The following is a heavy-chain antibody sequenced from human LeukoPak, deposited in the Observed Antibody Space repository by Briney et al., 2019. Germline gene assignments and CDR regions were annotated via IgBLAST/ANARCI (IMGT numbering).Heavy chain of an antibody. CDR2: INHIGTQT. CDR3: ARARFTTFVYY. CDR1: GFTFSTYG. Sequence: GGSLRLSCAASGFTFSTYGMHWLRQAPGKGPEWVSYINHIGTQTDYADSVKGRFTISRDNPNNLVYLQMNNLRVEDTAVYYCARARFTTFVYYWGQGTLVTVSS. V-gene: IGHV3-21*05. J-gene: IGHJ4*02. D-gene: IGHD3-3*01.